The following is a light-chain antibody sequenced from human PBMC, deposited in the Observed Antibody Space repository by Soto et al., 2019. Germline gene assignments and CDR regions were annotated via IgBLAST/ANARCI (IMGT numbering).Light chain of an antibody. CDR2: DTS. Sequence: DIQMTHSPSTLSASVGDRVTITCRASEFISSWLAWYQQKPGKAPKLLIYDTSTLASGVPSRFSGSGSGPDFTLTISSLQPDDFATYYCQQYNTFSWTFGPGTRVEIK. CDR3: QQYNTFSWT. V-gene: IGKV1-5*01. CDR1: EFISSW. J-gene: IGKJ1*01.